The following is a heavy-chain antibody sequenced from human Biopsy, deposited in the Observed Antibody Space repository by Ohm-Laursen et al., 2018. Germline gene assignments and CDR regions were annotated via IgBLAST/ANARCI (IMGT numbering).Heavy chain of an antibody. CDR2: ISYSRDT. D-gene: IGHD1-26*01. J-gene: IGHJ2*01. Sequence: SQTLSLTCTVSGGSISGSSWSWIRQAPGKGLEWIGYISYSRDTNYNPSLKSRVTISVDTSMNHLSLRLTFVTAADTAVYYCARHAPSYSGSYWRYFDLWGRGTLVTVSS. V-gene: IGHV4-59*08. CDR3: ARHAPSYSGSYWRYFDL. CDR1: GGSISGSS.